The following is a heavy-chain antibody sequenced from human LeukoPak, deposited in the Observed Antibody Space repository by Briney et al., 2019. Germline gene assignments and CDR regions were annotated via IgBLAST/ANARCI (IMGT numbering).Heavy chain of an antibody. D-gene: IGHD1-26*01. Sequence: SGGSLRLSCAASGFTFSSNWMHWVRQGPGKRLVWVSRINSDGSGTSYADSVKGRFTISRDNAKNTLYLQMNSLRAEDTAVYYCARAGEGLLAYSFDIWGQGTMVTVSS. CDR1: GFTFSSNW. J-gene: IGHJ3*02. V-gene: IGHV3-74*01. CDR2: INSDGSGT. CDR3: ARAGEGLLAYSFDI.